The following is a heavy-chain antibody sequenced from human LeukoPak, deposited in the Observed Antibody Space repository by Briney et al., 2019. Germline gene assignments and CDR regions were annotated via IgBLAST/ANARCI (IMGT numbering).Heavy chain of an antibody. J-gene: IGHJ4*02. CDR2: INHSGST. D-gene: IGHD3-22*01. CDR1: GGSFSGYY. CDR3: ARYYYDSSGYYYDY. V-gene: IGHV4-34*01. Sequence: PSETLSLTCAVYGGSFSGYYWSWIRQPPGKGLEWIGEINHSGSTNYNPSLKRRVTISVDTSKNQFSLKLSSVTAADTAVYYCARYYYDSSGYYYDYWGQGTLVIVSS.